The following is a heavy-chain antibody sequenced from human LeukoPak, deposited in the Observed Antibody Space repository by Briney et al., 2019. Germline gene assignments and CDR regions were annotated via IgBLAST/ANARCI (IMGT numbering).Heavy chain of an antibody. V-gene: IGHV3-7*05. J-gene: IGHJ6*02. Sequence: PGGSLRLSCAASGFTFSSHWVAWLRQAPEKGLEWVANIKQDGSEIYYVDSVKGRFTISRDNSKNTLSLQMNSLRVEDTAVYYCAKDRLVIYYYGMDVWGQGTTVTVSS. CDR3: AKDRLVIYYYGMDV. CDR2: IKQDGSEI. D-gene: IGHD6-6*01. CDR1: GFTFSSHW.